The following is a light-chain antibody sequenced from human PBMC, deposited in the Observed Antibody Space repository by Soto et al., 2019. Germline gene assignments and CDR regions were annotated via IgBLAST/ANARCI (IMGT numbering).Light chain of an antibody. CDR1: QSVSSD. J-gene: IGKJ5*01. Sequence: EIVTTQSPVTLSVSPGERATISCRTSQSVSSDLAWYQQKPGQAPRLLIYGAFNRATGVPARFSGSGSGTEFTLTISSLLSEDSAVYYCQQYNNWPPITFGQGTRLEIK. V-gene: IGKV3-15*01. CDR2: GAF. CDR3: QQYNNWPPIT.